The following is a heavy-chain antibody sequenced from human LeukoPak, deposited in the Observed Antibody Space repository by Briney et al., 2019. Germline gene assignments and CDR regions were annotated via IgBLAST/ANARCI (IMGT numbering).Heavy chain of an antibody. J-gene: IGHJ6*03. Sequence: ASVKVSCKASGYTFTSYYMHWVRQAPGQGLEWMGIINPSGGSTSYAQKFQGRVTMTRDTSTSTVYMELSSLRSEDTAVYYCARGTEQWLGYYYMDVWGKGTTVTVSS. CDR1: GYTFTSYY. V-gene: IGHV1-46*01. CDR3: ARGTEQWLGYYYMDV. CDR2: INPSGGST. D-gene: IGHD6-19*01.